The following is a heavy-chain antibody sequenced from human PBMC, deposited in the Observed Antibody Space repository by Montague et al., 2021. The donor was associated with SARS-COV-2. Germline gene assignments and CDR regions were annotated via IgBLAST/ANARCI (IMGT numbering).Heavy chain of an antibody. Sequence: SETLSLTCTVSGGSISSFYWSWSRQPPGKGLEWIGYISDSGSTNYNPSLTSRVTMSVDTSKNQFSLKVNSVTAADTAVYYCARHYSATLPAVYWGQGTRVTVS. V-gene: IGHV4-59*08. D-gene: IGHD2-15*01. CDR2: ISDSGST. J-gene: IGHJ4*02. CDR1: GGSISSFY. CDR3: ARHYSATLPAVY.